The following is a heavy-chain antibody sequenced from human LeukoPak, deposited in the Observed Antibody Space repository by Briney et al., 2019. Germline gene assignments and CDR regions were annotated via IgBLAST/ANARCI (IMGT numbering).Heavy chain of an antibody. CDR3: VRGGERTGNSYFDL. D-gene: IGHD2-8*02. Sequence: PGGSLRLSCAASGFTFSDYFMSWIRQPPGKGLEWITYSNESGTAYSYAASVKGRFTISRDNAKNSLFLQMDSLRADDTALYYCVRGGERTGNSYFDLWGRGTLVTVSS. CDR2: SNESGTAY. J-gene: IGHJ2*01. CDR1: GFTFSDYF. V-gene: IGHV3-11*04.